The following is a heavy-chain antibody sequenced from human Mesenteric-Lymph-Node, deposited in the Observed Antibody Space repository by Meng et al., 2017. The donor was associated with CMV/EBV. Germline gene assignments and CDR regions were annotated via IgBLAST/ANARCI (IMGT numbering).Heavy chain of an antibody. J-gene: IGHJ4*02. CDR2: IGSSGSTI. CDR3: LARYSTGDY. CDR1: GFTFDDYA. D-gene: IGHD4-11*01. V-gene: IGHV3-48*03. Sequence: GESLTISCAASGFTFDDYAMHWVRQSPGKGLEWLSYIGSSGSTIYYADSVKGRFTISRDNAENSLYLQMNSLRAEDTAVYYCLARYSTGDYWGQGTLVTVSS.